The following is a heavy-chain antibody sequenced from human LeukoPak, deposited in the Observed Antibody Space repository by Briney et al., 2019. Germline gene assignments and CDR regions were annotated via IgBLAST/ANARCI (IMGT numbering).Heavy chain of an antibody. Sequence: GGSLRLSCAASGFSFRNYAMNWVRQAPGKGLEWVSSISASGSSIYYADSVKGRFSISRDNSKKMLYLQMTSLRVEDTAVYYCASPDCDFWSGFYYWGRGSLVTVPS. J-gene: IGHJ4*02. CDR3: ASPDCDFWSGFYY. CDR2: ISASGSSI. V-gene: IGHV3-23*01. D-gene: IGHD3-3*01. CDR1: GFSFRNYA.